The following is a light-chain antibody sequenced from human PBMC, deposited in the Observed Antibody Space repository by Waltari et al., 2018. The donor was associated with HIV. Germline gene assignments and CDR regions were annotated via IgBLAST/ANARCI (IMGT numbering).Light chain of an antibody. Sequence: QSLLTQPPSASGTPGQRVTISCSGSSSNIGTNSVNWYHHLPGTAPKLLIYNNNQRPAGVPDRFSGSKSGTSASLAISGLQSEDEADYYCAAWDDSLRGWVFGRGTKLEVL. CDR3: AAWDDSLRGWV. V-gene: IGLV1-44*01. CDR2: NNN. J-gene: IGLJ3*02. CDR1: SSNIGTNS.